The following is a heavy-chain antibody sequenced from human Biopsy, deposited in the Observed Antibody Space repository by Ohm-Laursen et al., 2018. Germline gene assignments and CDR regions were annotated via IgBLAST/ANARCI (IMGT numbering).Heavy chain of an antibody. Sequence: TLSLTCSVSGGSTNDYFWSWIRQPAGETLEWIGRIYSSGGSSYNPSLKSRISMSMYTSNNQFSLTLTSVTAADTAVYYCARTPGKAVAGRFLDLWGRGTLVTVSS. J-gene: IGHJ2*01. CDR1: GGSTNDYF. V-gene: IGHV4-4*07. CDR3: ARTPGKAVAGRFLDL. D-gene: IGHD6-19*01. CDR2: IYSSGGS.